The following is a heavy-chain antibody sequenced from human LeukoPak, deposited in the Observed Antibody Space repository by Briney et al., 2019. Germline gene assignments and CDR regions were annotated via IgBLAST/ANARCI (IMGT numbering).Heavy chain of an antibody. CDR2: IYNSGST. CDR1: SGSFSGYY. CDR3: ARAYSSSWYFNWFDP. Sequence: SETLSLTCAVYSGSFSGYYWTWFRQPPGKGLEWIGTIYNSGSTYYNASLESRVTISVDTSKNQFSLKLSSVTAADTAVYYCARAYSSSWYFNWFDPWGQGTLVTVSS. V-gene: IGHV4-34*01. D-gene: IGHD6-13*01. J-gene: IGHJ5*02.